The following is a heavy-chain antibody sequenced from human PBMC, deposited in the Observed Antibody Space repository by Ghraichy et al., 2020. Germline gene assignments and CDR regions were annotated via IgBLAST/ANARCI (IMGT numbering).Heavy chain of an antibody. D-gene: IGHD4-11*01. CDR2: INHSGST. CDR1: GGSFSGYY. Sequence: GSLRLSCAVYGGSFSGYYWSWIRQPPGKGLEWIGEINHSGSTNYNPSLKSRVTISVDTSKNQFSLKLSSVTAADTAVYYCARVSTDYSNYDPPDYYYGMDVWGQGTTVTVSS. V-gene: IGHV4-34*01. J-gene: IGHJ6*02. CDR3: ARVSTDYSNYDPPDYYYGMDV.